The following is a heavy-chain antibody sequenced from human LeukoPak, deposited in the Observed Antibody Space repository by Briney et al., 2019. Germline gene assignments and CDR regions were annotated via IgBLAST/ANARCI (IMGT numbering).Heavy chain of an antibody. CDR2: IKGDGSEK. V-gene: IGHV3-7*01. Sequence: GGSLRLSCVASEFTFSNYWMSWVRQAPGKGLEWVANIKGDGSEKKYVDSVEGRFTISRDNAKNSLYLQMNSLRAEDTALYYCARDWTDVNGVGRALDYWGQGTLVTVSS. CDR3: ARDWTDVNGVGRALDY. J-gene: IGHJ4*02. D-gene: IGHD3/OR15-3a*01. CDR1: EFTFSNYW.